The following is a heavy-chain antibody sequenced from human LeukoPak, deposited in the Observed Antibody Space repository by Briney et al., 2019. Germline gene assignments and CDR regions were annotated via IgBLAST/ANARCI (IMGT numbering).Heavy chain of an antibody. CDR2: IKQDGSEK. V-gene: IGHV3-7*01. J-gene: IGHJ4*02. Sequence: PGGSLRLSCAASGFTFSSYWMSWVRQAPGKGLEWVANIKQDGSEKYYVDSVKGRFTISRDNAKNSLYLQMNSLRAEDTAVYYCARERGIELPPLQWKLIDYWGQGTLVTVSS. CDR3: ARERGIELPPLQWKLIDY. D-gene: IGHD1-26*01. CDR1: GFTFSSYW.